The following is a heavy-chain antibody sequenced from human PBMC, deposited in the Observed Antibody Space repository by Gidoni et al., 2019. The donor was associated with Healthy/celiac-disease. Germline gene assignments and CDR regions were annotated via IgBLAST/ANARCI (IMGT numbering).Heavy chain of an antibody. CDR2: IYTSGST. Sequence: QLQLQESGPGLVEPLETLSITCPVSGGSISSYYWSLLRQPAGKGLEWIGRIYTSGSTNYNPALKSRVTMSVDTSKIQFSLKLSSSTAADTAVYYCARTPVWSGYYDYWGQGTLVTVSS. J-gene: IGHJ4*02. V-gene: IGHV4-4*07. D-gene: IGHD3-3*01. CDR3: ARTPVWSGYYDY. CDR1: GGSISSYY.